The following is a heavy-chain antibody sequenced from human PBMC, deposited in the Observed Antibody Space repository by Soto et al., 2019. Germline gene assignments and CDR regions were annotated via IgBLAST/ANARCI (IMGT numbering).Heavy chain of an antibody. CDR3: ARDTGWPNGYFDL. CDR1: GFTVSSNY. CDR2: IYSGGST. V-gene: IGHV3-53*02. Sequence: EVQLVETGGGLIQPGGSLRLSCAASGFTVSSNYMSWVRQAPGKGLEWVSVIYSGGSTYYADSVKGRLTISRDNSKTTLYLQMNSLRAEDTAVYYCARDTGWPNGYFDLWGRGTLVTVSS. J-gene: IGHJ2*01. D-gene: IGHD2-8*02.